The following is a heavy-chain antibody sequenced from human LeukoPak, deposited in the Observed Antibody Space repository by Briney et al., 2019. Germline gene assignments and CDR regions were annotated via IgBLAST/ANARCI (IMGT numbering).Heavy chain of an antibody. D-gene: IGHD5-24*01. Sequence: GGSLRLSCAASGFTFRTYSIHWVRQAPGKGLEWVTVVSADGRTQLYSDSVKGRFTISRDDSLNTLHLQMNSLRTEDTAVYYCAREFGHNRWYFDYWGQGALVTVSS. CDR3: AREFGHNRWYFDY. V-gene: IGHV3-30*03. CDR1: GFTFRTYS. J-gene: IGHJ4*02. CDR2: VSADGRTQ.